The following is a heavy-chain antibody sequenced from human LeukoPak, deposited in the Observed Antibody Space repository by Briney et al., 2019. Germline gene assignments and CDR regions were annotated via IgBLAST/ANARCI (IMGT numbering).Heavy chain of an antibody. CDR1: GYTFTSYG. V-gene: IGHV1-18*01. Sequence: ASVKVSCKASGYTFTSYGISWVRQAPGQGLEWMGWISAYNGNTNYAQKLQGRVTMTTDTSTSTVYMELRSLRSDDTAVYYCARELRWEYCSSTSCSSTNWFDPWGQGTLVTVSS. D-gene: IGHD2-2*01. J-gene: IGHJ5*02. CDR2: ISAYNGNT. CDR3: ARELRWEYCSSTSCSSTNWFDP.